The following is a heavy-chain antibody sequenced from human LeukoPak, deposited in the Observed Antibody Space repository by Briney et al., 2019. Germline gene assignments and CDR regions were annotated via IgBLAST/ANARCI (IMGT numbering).Heavy chain of an antibody. CDR2: ITGSGDYT. D-gene: IGHD3-16*01. CDR3: VLNRGKYASNPFDP. Sequence: GGSLRLSCAAPGFTFNRYGLSWVRQAPGKGLEWVSAITGSGDYTYYTDSVKGRFTISRDNSKNTLYLQMDSLRVEDTAVYYCVLNRGKYASNPFDPWSQGTLVTVSP. CDR1: GFTFNRYG. J-gene: IGHJ5*02. V-gene: IGHV3-23*01.